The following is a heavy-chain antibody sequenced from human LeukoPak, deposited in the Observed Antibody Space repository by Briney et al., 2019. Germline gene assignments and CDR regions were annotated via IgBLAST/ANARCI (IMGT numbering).Heavy chain of an antibody. D-gene: IGHD3-22*01. CDR3: AKERQDCYDSSGYFDFDY. CDR2: ISYDGTNK. J-gene: IGHJ4*02. V-gene: IGHV3-30*18. Sequence: PGGSLRLSCAVSGFTFSNYGMHWVRQAPGKGLEWVAIISYDGTNKYYADSVKGRFAISRDNSKNTLYLQMNSLRTEDTAVYYCAKERQDCYDSSGYFDFDYWGQGTLVTVSS. CDR1: GFTFSNYG.